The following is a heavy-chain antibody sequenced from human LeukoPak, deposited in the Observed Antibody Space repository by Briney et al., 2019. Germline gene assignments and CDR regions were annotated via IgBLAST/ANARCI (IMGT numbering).Heavy chain of an antibody. V-gene: IGHV3-23*01. Sequence: GGSLRLSCAASGFTFSSYAMSWVRQAPGKGLEWVSAISGSGGSTYYADSVKGRFTIARDNSKNTLYLRMNSLRAEDTAVYYCANLYYGSGSVHYWGQGTLVTVSS. CDR3: ANLYYGSGSVHY. J-gene: IGHJ4*02. D-gene: IGHD3-10*01. CDR1: GFTFSSYA. CDR2: ISGSGGST.